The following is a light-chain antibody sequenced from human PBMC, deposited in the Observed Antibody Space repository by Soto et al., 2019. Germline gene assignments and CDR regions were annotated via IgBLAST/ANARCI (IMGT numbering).Light chain of an antibody. J-gene: IGLJ2*01. CDR2: DVS. CDR1: SSDVGDYNS. Sequence: QSALTQPASVSGSPGQSITISCTGTSSDVGDYNSVSWYQQRPGKAPKLMIYDVSVRPSGVSNRFSGSKSGNTASLTISGLQAEDEADYYCSSYTTSSTLVFGGGTKLTVL. CDR3: SSYTTSSTLV. V-gene: IGLV2-14*03.